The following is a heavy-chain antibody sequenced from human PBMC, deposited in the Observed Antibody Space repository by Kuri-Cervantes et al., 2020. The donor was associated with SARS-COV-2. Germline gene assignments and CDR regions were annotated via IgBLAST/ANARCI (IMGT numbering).Heavy chain of an antibody. CDR3: ATARFQWELLPLSS. J-gene: IGHJ5*02. CDR2: IIPILGIA. V-gene: IGHV1-69*04. D-gene: IGHD1-26*01. CDR1: GGTFSSYA. Sequence: SVKVSCKASGGTFSSYAISWVRQAPGQGLEWMGRIIPILGIANYAQKYQGRVTITADKSTSTAYMELSGLRSEDTAVYYCATARFQWELLPLSSWGQGTLVTVSS.